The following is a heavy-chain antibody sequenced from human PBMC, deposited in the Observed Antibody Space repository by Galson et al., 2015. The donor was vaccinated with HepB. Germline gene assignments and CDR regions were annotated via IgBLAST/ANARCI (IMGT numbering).Heavy chain of an antibody. CDR3: ARGALVVVVGANENNWFDP. CDR1: GYKFTNYG. J-gene: IGHJ5*02. V-gene: IGHV1-18*01. D-gene: IGHD2-15*01. CDR2: ISSYNGNT. Sequence: SVKVSCKASGYKFTNYGINWVRQAPGQGPEWMGWISSYNGNTNYAQKFQGRVTMTTDTSTSTAYMELRSLRSDDTAVYYCARGALVVVVGANENNWFDPWGQGTLVTVSS.